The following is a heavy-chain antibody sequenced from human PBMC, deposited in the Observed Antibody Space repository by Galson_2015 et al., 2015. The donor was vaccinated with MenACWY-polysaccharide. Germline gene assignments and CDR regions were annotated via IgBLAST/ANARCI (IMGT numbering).Heavy chain of an antibody. J-gene: IGHJ4*02. CDR3: VKDRGPIFGDY. Sequence: SLRLSCAASGFTFSTYAMSWVRQAPGKGLDWVSTISNRGVTCYADSVQGRFTISRDNSDDTVHLQMSGLRAEDTAIYFCVKDRGPIFGDYWGQGALVAVSS. CDR2: ISNRGVT. CDR1: GFTFSTYA. D-gene: IGHD3-10*01. V-gene: IGHV3-23*01.